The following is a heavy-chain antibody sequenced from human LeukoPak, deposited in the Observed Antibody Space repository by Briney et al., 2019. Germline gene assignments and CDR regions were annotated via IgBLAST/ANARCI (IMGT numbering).Heavy chain of an antibody. CDR1: GGTFSRYL. V-gene: IGHV1-69*13. Sequence: ASVKVSCKASGGTFSRYLINWVRQAPGQGLEWMGGIFPIVGTADYAQKFQGRVTITADESTSTAHMELSSLKSEDTAVYYCARDLVGSRTGYSSGAWDYWGQGTLVTVSS. CDR3: ARDLVGSRTGYSSGAWDY. J-gene: IGHJ4*02. D-gene: IGHD3/OR15-3a*01. CDR2: IFPIVGTA.